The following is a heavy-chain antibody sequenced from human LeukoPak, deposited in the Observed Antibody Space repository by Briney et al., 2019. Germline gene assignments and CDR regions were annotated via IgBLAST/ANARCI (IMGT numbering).Heavy chain of an antibody. CDR3: ARSSSSPGDDY. CDR2: IYYSGSS. CDR1: GGSINSSSYF. J-gene: IGHJ4*02. D-gene: IGHD6-6*01. Sequence: SETLSLTCTVSGGSINSSSYFWGWIRQPPGKGLEWIGTIYYSGSSYYNPSLKSRVTISVDTSKNQLSLKLSSVTAADTAVYYCARSSSSPGDDYWGQGTLVTVSS. V-gene: IGHV4-39*01.